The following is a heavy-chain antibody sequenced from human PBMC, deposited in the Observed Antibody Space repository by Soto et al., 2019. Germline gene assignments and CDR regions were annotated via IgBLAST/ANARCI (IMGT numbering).Heavy chain of an antibody. CDR1: GFTVSSNY. J-gene: IGHJ6*02. D-gene: IGHD3-3*01. CDR2: IYSGGST. CDR3: ARDFDDFWSGYLDV. V-gene: IGHV3-53*01. Sequence: GSLRLSCAASGFTVSSNYMSWVRQAPGKGLEWVSVIYSGGSTYYADSVKGRFTISRDNSKNTLYLQMNSLRAEDTAVYYCARDFDDFWSGYLDVWGQGTTVTVSS.